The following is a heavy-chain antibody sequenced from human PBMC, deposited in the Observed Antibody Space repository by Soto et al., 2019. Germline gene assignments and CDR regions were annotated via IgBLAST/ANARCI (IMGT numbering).Heavy chain of an antibody. D-gene: IGHD2-15*01. CDR3: AKAQGGSYFDY. CDR1: GFTFSSNA. CDR2: ISSSGGST. Sequence: GGSLRLSCAASGFTFSSNAMSWVRQAPGKGLEWVSGISSSGGSTYYAESVKGRFTISRDNYKNMLYLQMKNLRAEDTAVYYCAKAQGGSYFDYWGQGT. V-gene: IGHV3-23*01. J-gene: IGHJ4*02.